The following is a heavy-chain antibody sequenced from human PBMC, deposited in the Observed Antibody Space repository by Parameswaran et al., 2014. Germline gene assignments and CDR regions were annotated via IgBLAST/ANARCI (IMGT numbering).Heavy chain of an antibody. V-gene: IGHV6-1*01. Sequence: WIRQSPSRGLEWLGRTYYRSKWHNEYAVTVKSRITINPDTSRNQFSLQLNSVTPEDTAVYFCARSNSHFDYWGQGTLVTVSS. CDR3: ARSNSHFDY. CDR2: TYYRSKWHN. J-gene: IGHJ4*02. D-gene: IGHD2/OR15-2a*01.